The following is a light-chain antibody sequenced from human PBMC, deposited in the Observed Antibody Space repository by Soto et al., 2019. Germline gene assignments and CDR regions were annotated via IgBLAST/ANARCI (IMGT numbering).Light chain of an antibody. V-gene: IGKV3-15*01. CDR2: GAS. J-gene: IGKJ2*01. Sequence: EIVMTQSPATLSVSPGERATLSCRASQSISSNLAWYQQKPGQAPRLLIYGASTRATGIPARFSGSGSGTEFTLTISSLQSEDFAVYYCQQYEHLSQYTFGQGTKLEIK. CDR1: QSISSN. CDR3: QQYEHLSQYT.